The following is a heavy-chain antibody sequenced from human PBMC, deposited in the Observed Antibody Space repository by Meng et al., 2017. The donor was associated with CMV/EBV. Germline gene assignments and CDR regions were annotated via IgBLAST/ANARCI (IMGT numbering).Heavy chain of an antibody. CDR2: IYYSGST. CDR1: GGLTSRSSYY. CDR3: AREVQGYCSSASCLYYYGMDV. D-gene: IGHD2-2*01. V-gene: IGHV4-39*02. J-gene: IGHJ6*02. Sequence: LFCTVSGGLTSRSSYYWGSSCRPPGTGRGWNGSIYYSGSTYDNPSLESRVTISVDTSKNQYSLKLSSVTAADTAVYYCAREVQGYCSSASCLYYYGMDVWGQGTTVTVSS.